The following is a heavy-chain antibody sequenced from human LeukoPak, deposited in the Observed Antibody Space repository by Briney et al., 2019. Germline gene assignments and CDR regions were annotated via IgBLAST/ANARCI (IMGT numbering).Heavy chain of an antibody. CDR2: IIPIFGTA. CDR3: ARLGLFGTGRVRYSGYDRFDY. CDR1: GGTFSSYA. J-gene: IGHJ4*02. Sequence: ASVKVSCKASGGTFSSYAISWVRQAPGQGLEWMGGIIPIFGTANYAQKFQGRVTITSDESTSTAYMELSSLRSEDTAVYYCARLGLFGTGRVRYSGYDRFDYWGQGTLVTVSS. V-gene: IGHV1-69*01. D-gene: IGHD5-12*01.